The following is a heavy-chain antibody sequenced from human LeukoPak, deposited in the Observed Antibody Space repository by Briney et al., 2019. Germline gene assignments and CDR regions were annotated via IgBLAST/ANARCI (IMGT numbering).Heavy chain of an antibody. D-gene: IGHD3-10*01. CDR1: GGSISSSNW. Sequence: SETLSLTCAVSGGSISSSNWWSWVRQPPGNGLEWIGEIYHSGSTNYNPSLKSRVTISVDKSKNQFSLKLSSVTAADTAVYYCARIRTPNYYGSGGGDFDYWGQGTLVTVSS. J-gene: IGHJ4*02. CDR3: ARIRTPNYYGSGGGDFDY. CDR2: IYHSGST. V-gene: IGHV4-4*02.